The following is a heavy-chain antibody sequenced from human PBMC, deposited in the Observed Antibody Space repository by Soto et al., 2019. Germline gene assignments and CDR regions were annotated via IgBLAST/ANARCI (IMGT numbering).Heavy chain of an antibody. CDR3: AKGGHYSAFEP. CDR2: ISGHGDET. J-gene: IGHJ5*02. V-gene: IGHV3-23*01. CDR1: GFTFGHSA. D-gene: IGHD3-10*01. Sequence: EVHLLESGGGLLQPGGSLRLSCVTSGFTFGHSAKTWVRQAPGKGLEWVSTISGHGDETFYADSVKGRFIISGDSYRNTVYLQMNSLRTDDTAVYYCAKGGHYSAFEPWGQGVLVTVSS.